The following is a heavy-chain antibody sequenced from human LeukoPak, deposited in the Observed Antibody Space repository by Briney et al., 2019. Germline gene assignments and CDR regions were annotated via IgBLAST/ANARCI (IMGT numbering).Heavy chain of an antibody. J-gene: IGHJ3*02. CDR1: GGSISSSNW. D-gene: IGHD3-10*01. CDR3: ARGTITMVRGVIGRYDAFDI. V-gene: IGHV4-4*02. CDR2: IYHSGST. Sequence: SETLSLTCAASGGSISSSNWWSWVRQPPGKGLEWIGEIYHSGSTNYNPSLKSRVTISVDKSKNQFSLKLSSVTAADTAVYYCARGTITMVRGVIGRYDAFDIWGQGTMVTVSS.